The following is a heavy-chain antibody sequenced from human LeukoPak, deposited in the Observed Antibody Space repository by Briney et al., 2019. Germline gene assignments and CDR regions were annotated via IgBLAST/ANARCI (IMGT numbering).Heavy chain of an antibody. J-gene: IGHJ6*02. CDR1: GYTFTGYY. CDR2: INPNSGGT. CDR3: ARVRGVIIDKRGYYYCYYGMDV. D-gene: IGHD3-10*01. Sequence: ASVKVSCKASGYTFTGYYMHWVRQAPGQGLEWMGWINPNSGGTNYAQKFQGRVTMTRDTSISTAYMELSRLRSDDTAVYYCARVRGVIIDKRGYYYCYYGMDVWGQGTTVTVSS. V-gene: IGHV1-2*02.